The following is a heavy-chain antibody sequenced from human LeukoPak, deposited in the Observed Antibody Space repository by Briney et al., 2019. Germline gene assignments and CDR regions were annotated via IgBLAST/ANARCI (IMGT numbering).Heavy chain of an antibody. CDR2: IYYTGTT. D-gene: IGHD2-15*01. CDR3: ARGGWRLDY. J-gene: IGHJ4*02. CDR1: GGSISSYS. V-gene: IGHV4-59*01. Sequence: TSETLSLTCTVSGGSISSYSWSWIRQPPGKGLEWIGYIYYTGTTNYNPSLKSRVTISVDTSKNQFSLKLSSVTAADTAVYYCARGGWRLDYWGQGTLVTVSS.